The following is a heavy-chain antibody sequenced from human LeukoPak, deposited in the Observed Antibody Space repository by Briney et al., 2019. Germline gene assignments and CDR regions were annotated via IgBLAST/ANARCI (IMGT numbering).Heavy chain of an antibody. CDR2: ISYDGSNK. J-gene: IGHJ3*01. V-gene: IGHV3-30*18. CDR1: GFTFSSYG. Sequence: GGSLRLSCAASGFTFSSYGMHWVRQAPGKGLEWVAVISYDGSNKYYADSVKGRFTISRDNSKNTLYLQMNSLRAEDTAVYYCAKDGGEYGDYLWGQGTMVTVSS. D-gene: IGHD4-17*01. CDR3: AKDGGEYGDYL.